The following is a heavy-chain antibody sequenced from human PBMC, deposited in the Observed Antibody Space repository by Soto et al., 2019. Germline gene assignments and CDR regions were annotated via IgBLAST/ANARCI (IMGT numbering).Heavy chain of an antibody. V-gene: IGHV4-59*11. Sequence: PXETLSLTCAVSGYSITTRYWSWTRQPPGKGLEWIGYVYNTGDNYNPSLMRRASMSLDTSKNLFSLQLRSVTAADTAVYYCAGRDHWRLVDYWGRGNLVTVSS. CDR2: VYNTGD. CDR1: GYSITTRY. J-gene: IGHJ4*02. D-gene: IGHD6-6*01. CDR3: AGRDHWRLVDY.